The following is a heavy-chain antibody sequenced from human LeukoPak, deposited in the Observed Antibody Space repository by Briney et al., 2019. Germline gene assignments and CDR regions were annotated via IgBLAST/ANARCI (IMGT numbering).Heavy chain of an antibody. Sequence: PGGSLRLSCTAPGFTFSSYAIHWIRQAPGKGLEWVALVWHDGSNRYYADSVKGRFTISRDNSKNTVSLQMNSLRAEDTAVYYCERELFGSGSRPDYWGQGTLVTVSS. CDR1: GFTFSSYA. CDR2: VWHDGSNR. J-gene: IGHJ4*02. V-gene: IGHV3-33*01. D-gene: IGHD3-10*01. CDR3: ERELFGSGSRPDY.